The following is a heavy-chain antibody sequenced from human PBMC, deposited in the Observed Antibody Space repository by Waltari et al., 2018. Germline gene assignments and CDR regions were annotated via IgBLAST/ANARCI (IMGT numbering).Heavy chain of an antibody. CDR2: IYTSGST. CDR3: ARGLTGLDP. CDR1: GGSISSGRYY. J-gene: IGHJ5*02. D-gene: IGHD3-10*01. V-gene: IGHV4-61*02. Sequence: QVQLQESGPGLVKPSQTLSLTCTVSGGSISSGRYYWSWIRQPAGTGLEWIGRIYTSGSTKYNPSLTSRVTISVDTSKNQSSLKLSSVTAADTAVYYCARGLTGLDPWGQGTLVTVSS.